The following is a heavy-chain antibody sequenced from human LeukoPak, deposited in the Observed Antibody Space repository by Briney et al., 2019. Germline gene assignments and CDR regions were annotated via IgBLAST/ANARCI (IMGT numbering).Heavy chain of an antibody. CDR3: ARGAYYYYGMDV. CDR2: MNPNSGNT. V-gene: IGHV1-8*02. Sequence: ASVKVSCKASGYTFTSYGISWVRQATGQGLEWMGWMNPNSGNTGYAQKFQGRVTMTRNTSISTAYMELSSLRSEGTAVYYCARGAYYYYGMDVWGQGTTVTVSS. J-gene: IGHJ6*02. CDR1: GYTFTSYG.